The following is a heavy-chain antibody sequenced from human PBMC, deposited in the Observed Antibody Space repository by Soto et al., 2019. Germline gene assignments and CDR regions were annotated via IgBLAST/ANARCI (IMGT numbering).Heavy chain of an antibody. CDR1: GDPFSNYD. CDR3: ARGRNGMDV. V-gene: IGHV1-8*01. Sequence: QVQLVQSGAEVKKPGASVKVSCKASGDPFSNYDMKWVRQATGQGLEWMGWMNPNSGNRGYARKFQGRVTMTRNTSITTVYMELSSLRSEDTAVYYCARGRNGMDVWGQGTTVTVSS. CDR2: MNPNSGNR. J-gene: IGHJ6*02.